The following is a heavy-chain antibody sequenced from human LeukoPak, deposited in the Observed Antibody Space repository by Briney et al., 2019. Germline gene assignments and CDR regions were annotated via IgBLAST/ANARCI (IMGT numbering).Heavy chain of an antibody. D-gene: IGHD3-3*01. CDR3: ARESSGGFDN. V-gene: IGHV3-33*05. J-gene: IGHJ4*02. Sequence: GGSLRLSCAAPGFTFSSYDIHWVRQAPGKGLEWVTIILYDGSNKYYVDSVKGRFTISRDNSKNTVYVQMNSLTAEDTAVYYCARESSGGFDNWAQGTLVTVSS. CDR2: ILYDGSNK. CDR1: GFTFSSYD.